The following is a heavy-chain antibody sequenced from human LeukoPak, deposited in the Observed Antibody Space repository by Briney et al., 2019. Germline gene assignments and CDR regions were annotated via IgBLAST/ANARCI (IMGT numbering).Heavy chain of an antibody. D-gene: IGHD4-11*01. Sequence: ASVKVSCKASGGTFRSYAISWVRQAPGQGLEWMGRIIPILGIANYAQKFQGRVTITADKSTSTAYMELSSLRSEDTAVYYCARGGLHENWFDPWGQGTRVTVSS. CDR3: ARGGLHENWFDP. J-gene: IGHJ5*02. CDR1: GGTFRSYA. V-gene: IGHV1-69*04. CDR2: IIPILGIA.